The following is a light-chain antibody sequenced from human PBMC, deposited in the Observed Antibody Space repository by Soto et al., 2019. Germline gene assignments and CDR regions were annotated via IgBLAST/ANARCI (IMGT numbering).Light chain of an antibody. CDR1: QSVSSSY. Sequence: EIVLTQSPGTMSLSPGERATLSCRASQSVSSSYLAWYQQNPGQAPRLLIYGASSRATGIPDRFSGSGSGTDFTLTSSRLEPEDFAVYYCQQYGSSPYTFGQGTKLEI. CDR2: GAS. J-gene: IGKJ2*01. V-gene: IGKV3-20*01. CDR3: QQYGSSPYT.